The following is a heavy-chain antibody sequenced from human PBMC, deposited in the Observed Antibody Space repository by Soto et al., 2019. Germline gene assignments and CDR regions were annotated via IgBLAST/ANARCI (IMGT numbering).Heavy chain of an antibody. CDR3: VITSLAVAAATREDY. CDR1: GFTFSSYW. D-gene: IGHD2-15*01. Sequence: EVQLVESGGGLVQPGGSLRLSCAASGFTFSSYWMHWVRQAPGKGLVWVSRINSDGSSTSYADSVKGRFTISRDNAKNTLYLQMNSLRAEDTAVYYCVITSLAVAAATREDYWGQGTLVTVSS. V-gene: IGHV3-74*01. J-gene: IGHJ4*02. CDR2: INSDGSST.